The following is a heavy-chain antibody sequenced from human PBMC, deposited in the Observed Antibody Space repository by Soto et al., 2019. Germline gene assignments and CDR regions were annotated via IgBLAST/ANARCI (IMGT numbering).Heavy chain of an antibody. CDR2: ISGSGIST. J-gene: IGHJ4*02. CDR1: GFTFSSYA. Sequence: GGSLRLSCAASGFTFSSYAMNWVRQAPGKGLEWVSAISGSGISTYYADSVKGRFTISVDNSKNTLYLQMTSLRAEDTAIYYCASPYYDFWSTYYTRGDYWGQGTLVTVSS. CDR3: ASPYYDFWSTYYTRGDY. D-gene: IGHD3-3*01. V-gene: IGHV3-23*01.